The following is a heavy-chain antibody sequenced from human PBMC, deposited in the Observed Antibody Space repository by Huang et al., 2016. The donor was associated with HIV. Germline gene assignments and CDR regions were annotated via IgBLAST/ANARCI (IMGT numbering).Heavy chain of an antibody. J-gene: IGHJ5*02. CDR2: IIPIFGTA. CDR1: GGTFSSYA. Sequence: QVLLVQSGAEVRKPGSSVKVSCTAFGGTFSSYAISWGRQAPGQGLEWMGGIIPIFGTANYTQKFQGRVTITVDESTNTGYMELTRLTSEDMAVYYCARTAYSYGFRQGYNWFDPWGQGTPVTVSS. V-gene: IGHV1-69*13. D-gene: IGHD5-18*01. CDR3: ARTAYSYGFRQGYNWFDP.